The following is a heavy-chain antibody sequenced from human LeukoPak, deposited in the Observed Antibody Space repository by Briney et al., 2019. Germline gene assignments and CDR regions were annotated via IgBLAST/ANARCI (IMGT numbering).Heavy chain of an antibody. CDR1: GYTFSSYG. D-gene: IGHD1-26*01. Sequence: ASVKVSCKASGYTFSSYGITWVRQAPGQGLEWVGWISAYDGNTKYAEKFQGRVTMTTDTSTSTAYMDLRSLRSDDTAVYYCVQASGSKYGPATSDYWGQGTLVTVSS. V-gene: IGHV1-18*01. J-gene: IGHJ4*02. CDR2: ISAYDGNT. CDR3: VQASGSKYGPATSDY.